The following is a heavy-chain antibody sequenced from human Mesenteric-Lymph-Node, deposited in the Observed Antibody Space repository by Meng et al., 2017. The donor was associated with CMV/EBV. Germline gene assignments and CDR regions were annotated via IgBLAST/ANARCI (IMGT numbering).Heavy chain of an antibody. D-gene: IGHD3-16*01. Sequence: GSLRLSCTVSGGSFRSYYWSWIRQPPGKGLEWIGYIYYSGSTDYNPSLKSRVTVSVDTSKNQFSLKLSSVTAADTAVYYCARQGGDANWFDPWGQGTLVTVSS. V-gene: IGHV4-59*01. J-gene: IGHJ5*02. CDR3: ARQGGDANWFDP. CDR2: IYYSGST. CDR1: GGSFRSYY.